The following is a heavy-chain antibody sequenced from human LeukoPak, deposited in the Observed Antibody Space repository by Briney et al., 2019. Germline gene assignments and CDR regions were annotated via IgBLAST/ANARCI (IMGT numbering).Heavy chain of an antibody. CDR2: ISGSGGST. D-gene: IGHD3-10*01. J-gene: IGHJ3*02. Sequence: SGGSLRLSCAASGFTFSSYAMSWVRQAPGKGLEWVSAISGSGGSTYYADSVKGRFTISRDNSKNTLYLQMNSLRAEDTAVYYCASSMRPYGSGSYGAFDIWGQGTMVTVSS. CDR1: GFTFSSYA. CDR3: ASSMRPYGSGSYGAFDI. V-gene: IGHV3-23*01.